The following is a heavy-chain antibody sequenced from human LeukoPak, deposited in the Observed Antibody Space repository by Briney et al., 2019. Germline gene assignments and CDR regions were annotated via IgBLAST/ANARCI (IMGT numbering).Heavy chain of an antibody. D-gene: IGHD3-3*01. CDR2: ISAYNGNT. Sequence: ASVKVSCKASGYTFTSYGISWVRQAPEQGLEWMGWISAYNGNTNYAQKLQGRVTMTTDTSTSTAYMELRSLRSDDTAVYYCARVFQDFWSGYYELVVDYWGQGTLVTVSS. J-gene: IGHJ4*02. CDR3: ARVFQDFWSGYYELVVDY. V-gene: IGHV1-18*01. CDR1: GYTFTSYG.